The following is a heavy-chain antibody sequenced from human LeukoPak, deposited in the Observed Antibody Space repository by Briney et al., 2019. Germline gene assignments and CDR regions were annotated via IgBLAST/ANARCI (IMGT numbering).Heavy chain of an antibody. D-gene: IGHD6-19*01. CDR1: GGSISSSSYY. CDR3: ARMTAVAGTFPDY. J-gene: IGHJ4*02. CDR2: IYYSGST. Sequence: PSETLSLTCTVSGGSISSSSYYWGWIRQPPGKGLVWIGSIYYSGSTYYNPSLKSRVTISVDTSKNQFSLKLSSVTAADTAVYYCARMTAVAGTFPDYWGQGTLVTVSS. V-gene: IGHV4-39*07.